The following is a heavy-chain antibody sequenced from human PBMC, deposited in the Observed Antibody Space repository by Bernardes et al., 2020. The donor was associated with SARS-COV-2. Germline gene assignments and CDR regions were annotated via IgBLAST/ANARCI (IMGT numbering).Heavy chain of an antibody. CDR3: AGTSVTCCDY. V-gene: IGHV3-74*03. D-gene: IGHD2-2*01. Sequence: GLLSRSGATSGITFSSLWMHWVRQVPGKGLEWVSRTAGDGTGTTYADSVKGRFTISRDNAKSTLYLQMNSLRAEDTAVYYCAGTSVTCCDYWGQGTLVSVSS. CDR1: GITFSSLW. J-gene: IGHJ4*02. CDR2: TAGDGTGT.